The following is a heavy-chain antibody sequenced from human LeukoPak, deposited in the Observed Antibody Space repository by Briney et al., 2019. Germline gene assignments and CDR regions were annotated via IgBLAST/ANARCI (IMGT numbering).Heavy chain of an antibody. CDR1: GYTFTSYD. CDR3: ATWGYYDSSGYFIWWFDP. Sequence: ASVKVSCKASGYTFTSYDINWVRQAPGQGLEWMGGFDPEDGETIYAQKFQGRVTMTEDTSTDTAYMELSSLRSEDTAVYYCATWGYYDSSGYFIWWFDPWGQGTLVTVSS. V-gene: IGHV1-24*01. D-gene: IGHD3-22*01. CDR2: FDPEDGET. J-gene: IGHJ5*02.